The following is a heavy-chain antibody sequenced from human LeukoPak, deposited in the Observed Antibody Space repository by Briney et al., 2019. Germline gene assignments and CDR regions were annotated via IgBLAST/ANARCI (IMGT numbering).Heavy chain of an antibody. CDR2: IYPGDSDT. CDR3: AKCTSYYGGLCEH. Sequence: GESLKISCKGSGFTFTTSWIAWVRRMPGKGLEWMGVIYPGDSDTRYSPSFQGQVTISADKSISTAYLQWGSLKASDTAMYYCAKCTSYYGGLCEHWGQGTLVTVSS. CDR1: GFTFTTSW. V-gene: IGHV5-51*01. D-gene: IGHD2-2*01. J-gene: IGHJ1*01.